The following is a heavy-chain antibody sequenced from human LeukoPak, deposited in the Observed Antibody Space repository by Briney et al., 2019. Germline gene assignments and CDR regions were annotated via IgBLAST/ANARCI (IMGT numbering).Heavy chain of an antibody. CDR3: ARSPSSSGNLWFDP. V-gene: IGHV3-21*01. J-gene: IGHJ5*02. D-gene: IGHD3-10*01. CDR2: ISTSSIYI. CDR1: GFTFSGYS. Sequence: GGSLRLSCAASGFTFSGYSMNWVRQAPGKGLEWVSSISTSSIYIYYADSVKGRFTISRDNAKNSLYLQMNSLRAEDTAVYFCARSPSSSGNLWFDPWGQGTLVTVSS.